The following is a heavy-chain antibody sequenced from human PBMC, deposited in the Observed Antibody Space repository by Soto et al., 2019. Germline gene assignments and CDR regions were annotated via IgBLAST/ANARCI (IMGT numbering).Heavy chain of an antibody. CDR3: AKGGQLLIYFQH. CDR1: GFTFSSYA. J-gene: IGHJ1*01. CDR2: ISGSGGST. D-gene: IGHD2-2*01. Sequence: PGGSLRLSCAASGFTFSSYAMSWVRQAAGKGLEWVSAISGSGGSTYYADSVKGRFTISRDNSKNTLYLQMNSLRAEDTAVYYCAKGGQLLIYFQHWGQGTLVTVSS. V-gene: IGHV3-23*01.